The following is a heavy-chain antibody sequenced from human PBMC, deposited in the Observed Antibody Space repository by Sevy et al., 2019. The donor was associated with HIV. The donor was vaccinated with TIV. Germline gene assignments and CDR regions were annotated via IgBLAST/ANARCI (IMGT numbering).Heavy chain of an antibody. CDR3: ASDGGRVDAFDI. Sequence: GGSLRLSCAASGFTFSSYAMHWVRQAPGKGLEWVAVISYDGSNKYYADSVKGRFTISRDNSKNTLYLQMNSLSAEDTADYYCASDGGRVDAFDIWGQGTMVTVSS. J-gene: IGHJ3*02. V-gene: IGHV3-30-3*01. D-gene: IGHD1-26*01. CDR1: GFTFSSYA. CDR2: ISYDGSNK.